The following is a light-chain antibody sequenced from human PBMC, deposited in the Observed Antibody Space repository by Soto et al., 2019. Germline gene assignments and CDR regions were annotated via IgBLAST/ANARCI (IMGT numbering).Light chain of an antibody. CDR2: DVN. CDR1: SSDIGGYNY. CDR3: TSYTSSNPRWV. J-gene: IGLJ3*02. V-gene: IGLV2-14*03. Sequence: QSALTQPASVSGSPGQSITISCTGTSSDIGGYNYVSWYQQHPGKAPKLIIYDVNDRPSGVSNRFSGSKSANTASLTISGLQAEDEADYYCTSYTSSNPRWVFGGGTKVTVL.